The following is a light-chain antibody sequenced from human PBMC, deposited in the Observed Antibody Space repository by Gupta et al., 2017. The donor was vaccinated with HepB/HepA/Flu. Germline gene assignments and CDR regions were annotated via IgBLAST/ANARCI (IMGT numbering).Light chain of an antibody. CDR1: QSISDY. CDR3: QQGDTTPST. J-gene: IGKJ1*01. V-gene: IGKV1-39*01. Sequence: DIQMTQSPSSLSASVGDRVTISCRASQSISDYLNWYQQKPGKAPKLLIYAASTLQSGVPSRFSGSGSETDFTLTISGLQPEDLPPYFSQQGDTTPSTFGQATKVQVK. CDR2: AAS.